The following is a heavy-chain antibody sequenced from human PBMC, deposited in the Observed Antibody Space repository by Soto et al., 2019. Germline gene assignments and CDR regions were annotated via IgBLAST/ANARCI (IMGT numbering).Heavy chain of an antibody. J-gene: IGHJ3*02. Sequence: QVQLQESGPGLVKPSQTLSLTCTVSGGSISSGGYYWNWIRQHPGEGLEWIGYIYYSGITYYNPPLERRRSISVDTSKNKFSLKLRSVTAADTAVYHCARSVVRGVIPDAFDIWGQGTMVTVSS. CDR3: ARSVVRGVIPDAFDI. V-gene: IGHV4-31*03. CDR1: GGSISSGGYY. D-gene: IGHD3-10*01. CDR2: IYYSGIT.